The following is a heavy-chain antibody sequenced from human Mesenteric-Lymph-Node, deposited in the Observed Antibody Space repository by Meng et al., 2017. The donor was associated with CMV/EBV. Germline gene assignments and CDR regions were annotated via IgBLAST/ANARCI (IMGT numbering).Heavy chain of an antibody. CDR1: GFSFSIYA. Sequence: SGFSFSIYAIHWVRQAPGQGLEWVALISHDGSNQFYAESVRGRFTISRDNSKNSLYLQMSGLTTEDSGFYYCARDRSRTGFLGFLDFWGQGALVTVSS. CDR2: ISHDGSNQ. D-gene: IGHD1-1*01. J-gene: IGHJ4*02. CDR3: ARDRSRTGFLGFLDF. V-gene: IGHV3-30*04.